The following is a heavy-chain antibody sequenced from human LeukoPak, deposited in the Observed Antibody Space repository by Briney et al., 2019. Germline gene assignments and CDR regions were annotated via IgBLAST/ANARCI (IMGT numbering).Heavy chain of an antibody. V-gene: IGHV3-9*01. D-gene: IGHD5-18*01. Sequence: PGRSLRLSCAASGFTFDDYAMHWVRQAPGKGLEWVSGISWNSGSIGYADSVKGRFTISSDNAKHSLYLQMNSLRAEDTALYYCAKGRYILDYWGQGTLVTVSS. CDR3: AKGRYILDY. CDR1: GFTFDDYA. J-gene: IGHJ4*02. CDR2: ISWNSGSI.